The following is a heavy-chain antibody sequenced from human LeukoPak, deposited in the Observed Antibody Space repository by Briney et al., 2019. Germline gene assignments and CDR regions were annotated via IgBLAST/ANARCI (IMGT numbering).Heavy chain of an antibody. CDR2: IYPGDSDT. Sequence: GESLKISCKGSGYSFTSYWIGWVRQMPGKGLEWMGIIYPGDSDTRYSPSFQGQVTISADKSISTAYLQWSSLKASDTAMYYCARQPANDYRTYYFDYWGQGTLVTVSS. V-gene: IGHV5-51*01. J-gene: IGHJ4*02. D-gene: IGHD4-11*01. CDR3: ARQPANDYRTYYFDY. CDR1: GYSFTSYW.